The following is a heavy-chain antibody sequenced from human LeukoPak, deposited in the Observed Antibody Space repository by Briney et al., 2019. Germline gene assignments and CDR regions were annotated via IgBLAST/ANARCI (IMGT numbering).Heavy chain of an antibody. CDR2: IYYSGST. Sequence: SETLSLTCTVSGGSISSSSYYWGWIRQPPGKGLEWIGSIYYSGSTYYNPSLKSRVTISVDTSKNQFSLKLSSVTAADTAVYYCARVQGYSYGRTLDYWGEGTLVTVSS. J-gene: IGHJ4*02. D-gene: IGHD5-18*01. CDR1: GGSISSSSYY. CDR3: ARVQGYSYGRTLDY. V-gene: IGHV4-39*07.